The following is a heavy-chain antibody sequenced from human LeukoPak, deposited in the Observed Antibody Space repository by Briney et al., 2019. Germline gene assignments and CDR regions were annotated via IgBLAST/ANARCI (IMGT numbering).Heavy chain of an antibody. D-gene: IGHD3-22*01. CDR3: ARHYDSSGYYSTRAFDI. Sequence: PSETLSLTCTVSGGSISSYYWSWIRQPPGKGLEWIGHIYYSGSTNYNPSLKSRVTISVDTSKNQFSLKLSSVTAADTAVYYCARHYDSSGYYSTRAFDIWGQGTMVTVSS. V-gene: IGHV4-59*08. CDR1: GGSISSYY. CDR2: IYYSGST. J-gene: IGHJ3*02.